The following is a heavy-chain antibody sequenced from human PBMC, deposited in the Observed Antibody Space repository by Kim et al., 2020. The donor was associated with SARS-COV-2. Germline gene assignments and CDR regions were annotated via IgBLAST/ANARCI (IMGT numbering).Heavy chain of an antibody. CDR2: IYYSGST. V-gene: IGHV4-31*03. CDR3: ASSYYYDSSGYYRVDAFDI. CDR1: GGSISSGGYY. J-gene: IGHJ3*02. D-gene: IGHD3-22*01. Sequence: SETLSLTCTVSGGSISSGGYYWSWIRQHPGKGLEWIGYIYYSGSTYYNPSLKSRVTISVDTSKNQFSLKLSSVTAADTAVYYCASSYYYDSSGYYRVDAFDIWGQGTMVTVSS.